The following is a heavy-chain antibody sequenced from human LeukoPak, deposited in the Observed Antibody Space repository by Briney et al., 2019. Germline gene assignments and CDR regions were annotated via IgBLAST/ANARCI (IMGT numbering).Heavy chain of an antibody. CDR3: AKAEGYDILTGLDY. D-gene: IGHD3-9*01. CDR2: ISRSGVST. V-gene: IGHV3-23*01. Sequence: PGGPLRLSCAASGFTFSSYAMTWVRQAPGKGLEWVSTISRSGVSTYYADSVKGRFTISRDNSKNTLYLQMNSLRTEDTAVYYCAKAEGYDILTGLDYWGQGTLVTVSS. J-gene: IGHJ4*02. CDR1: GFTFSSYA.